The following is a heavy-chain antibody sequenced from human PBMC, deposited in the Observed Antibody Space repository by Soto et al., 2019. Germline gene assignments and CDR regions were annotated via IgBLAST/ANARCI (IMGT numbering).Heavy chain of an antibody. D-gene: IGHD3-9*01. CDR2: IYYSGST. CDR3: SSHVGASYNIWTGYPVPKGDYYGMDV. J-gene: IGHJ6*04. Sequence: QLQLQESGPGLVKPSETLSLSCTVSGGSISSSSYSWGWIRQPPGKGLEWIGSIYYSGSTYYNPSLKSRGPICEDTSMMHYAVRLSSAAAADPALYYWSSHVGASYNIWTGYPVPKGDYYGMDVRGNGITYTFSS. V-gene: IGHV4-39*01. CDR1: GGSISSSSYS.